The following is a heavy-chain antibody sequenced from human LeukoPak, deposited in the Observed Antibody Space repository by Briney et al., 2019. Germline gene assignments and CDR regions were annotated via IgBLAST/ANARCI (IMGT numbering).Heavy chain of an antibody. J-gene: IGHJ4*02. D-gene: IGHD6-13*01. CDR3: AKWKGIAEMPFDY. V-gene: IGHV3-23*01. Sequence: GGSLRLSCAASGFTFSTYAMSWVRQAPGEGLEWVSAISGSGDSTYYADSVKGRFTISRDNSKNTLYLQMNSLRAEDTAVYYCAKWKGIAEMPFDYWGQGTLVTVSS. CDR1: GFTFSTYA. CDR2: ISGSGDST.